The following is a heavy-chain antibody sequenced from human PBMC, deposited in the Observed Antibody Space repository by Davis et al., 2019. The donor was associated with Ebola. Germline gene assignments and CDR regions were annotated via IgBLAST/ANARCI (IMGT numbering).Heavy chain of an antibody. J-gene: IGHJ6*03. CDR1: GGSISRGGSY. CDR2: IYYSGST. CDR3: ARDLRYDTSGSDYYFYMNV. D-gene: IGHD3-22*01. Sequence: PSDTLSLTCTVSGGSISRGGSYWSWVRQVPGKGLEWIGYIYYSGSTSYKPSLKSRVTISLDTSKNQFSLNLRSVTAADTAVYYCARDLRYDTSGSDYYFYMNVWGKGTTVTVSS. V-gene: IGHV4-31*03.